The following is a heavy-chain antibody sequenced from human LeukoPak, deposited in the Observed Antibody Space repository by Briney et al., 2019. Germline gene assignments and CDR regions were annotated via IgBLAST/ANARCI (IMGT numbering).Heavy chain of an antibody. CDR3: ARAEYCGGDCYLPFFDY. CDR2: IYHSGST. Sequence: SETLSLTCAVSGGSISSGGYSWSWSRQPPGKGLQWIGYIYHSGSTYYNPSLKSRVTISVDRSKNQFSLKLSSVTAADTAVYYCARAEYCGGDCYLPFFDYWGQGTLVTVSS. V-gene: IGHV4-30-2*01. CDR1: GGSISSGGYS. D-gene: IGHD2-21*02. J-gene: IGHJ4*02.